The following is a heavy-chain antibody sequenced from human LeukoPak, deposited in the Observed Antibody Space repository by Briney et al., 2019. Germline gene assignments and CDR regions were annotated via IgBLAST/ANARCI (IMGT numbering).Heavy chain of an antibody. CDR2: ISGSGGTS. J-gene: IGHJ4*02. CDR3: AKKRYYDSSGQEDSFDN. V-gene: IGHV3-23*01. CDR1: GFTFSSYA. D-gene: IGHD3-22*01. Sequence: PGGSLRLSCAASGFTFSSYAMNWVRQAPGKGLEWVSTISGSGGTSYYADSVKGRFTISGDNSKNTLYLQMNSLRADDTAVYYCAKKRYYDSSGQEDSFDNWGQGTLVTVSS.